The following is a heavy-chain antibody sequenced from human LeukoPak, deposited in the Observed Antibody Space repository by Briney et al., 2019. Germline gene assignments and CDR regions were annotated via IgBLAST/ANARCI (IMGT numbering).Heavy chain of an antibody. CDR2: ISCSGSST. CDR1: GFPLSNYA. J-gene: IGHJ5*02. CDR3: AKDRGPYVGIANNWFDP. Sequence: WGSLRLACVAPGFPLSNYAMKSGRQAPRKGRGLGSAISCSGSSTNHADSVGGRFTISRDNSKSTIYLEMNRLRGEDTAVYYCAKDRGPYVGIANNWFDPWGQGTLVIVSS. D-gene: IGHD3-16*01. V-gene: IGHV3-23*01.